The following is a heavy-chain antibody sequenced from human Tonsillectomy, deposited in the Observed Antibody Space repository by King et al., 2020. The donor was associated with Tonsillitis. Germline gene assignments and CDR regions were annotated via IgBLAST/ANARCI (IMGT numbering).Heavy chain of an antibody. Sequence: VQLVESGAEVKKPGESLKISCKGSGYSFTSYWIGWVRQMPGKGLEWMGIIYPGDSDTRYSPSFQGQVTISADKSISTAYLQWSSLTASDTAMYYCASFDYDIMTGYSALDAFDIWGQGTMVTVSS. V-gene: IGHV5-51*01. CDR1: GYSFTSYW. J-gene: IGHJ3*02. CDR3: ASFDYDIMTGYSALDAFDI. D-gene: IGHD3-9*01. CDR2: IYPGDSDT.